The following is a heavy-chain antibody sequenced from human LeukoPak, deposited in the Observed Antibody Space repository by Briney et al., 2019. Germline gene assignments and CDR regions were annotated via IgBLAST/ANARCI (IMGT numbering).Heavy chain of an antibody. J-gene: IGHJ4*02. Sequence: PGGSLRLSCAASGFTFSSYSVNWVRQAPGKGLEWVSSISSSSTYIYYADSVKGRFTISRDNAKSSLYLQMNSLRAEDTAVYFCARDPAYYDLLTGYPSGYFDYWGQGTLVTVSS. CDR2: ISSSSTYI. D-gene: IGHD3-9*01. CDR1: GFTFSSYS. CDR3: ARDPAYYDLLTGYPSGYFDY. V-gene: IGHV3-21*01.